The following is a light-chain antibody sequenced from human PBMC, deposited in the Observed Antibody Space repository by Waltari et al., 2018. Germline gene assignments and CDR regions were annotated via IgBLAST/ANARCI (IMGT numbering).Light chain of an antibody. CDR3: SSYTTSSTLV. J-gene: IGLJ2*01. CDR1: SSDGGGFNY. V-gene: IGLV2-14*03. CDR2: DVS. Sequence: QSALTQPASVSGSLGQSITITCPGTSSDGGGFNYVPWYLQHPGKAPKLMIYDVSNRPSGVSNRFSGSKSGNTASLTISGLQAEDEADYYCSSYTTSSTLVFGGGTKLTVL.